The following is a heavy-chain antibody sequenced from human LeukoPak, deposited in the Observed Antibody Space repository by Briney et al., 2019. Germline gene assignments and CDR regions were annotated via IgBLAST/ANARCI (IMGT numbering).Heavy chain of an antibody. CDR2: IYSGGST. D-gene: IGHD4-23*01. J-gene: IGHJ4*02. CDR1: EFSVGSNY. V-gene: IGHV3-66*04. CDR3: ARRAGGYSHPYDY. Sequence: GGSLRLSCAASEFSVGSNYMTWVRQAPGKGLEWASLIYSGGSTYYADSVKGRFTISRDNSKNTLYLQMNSLRAEDTAVYYCARRAGGYSHPYDYWGQGILVTVSS.